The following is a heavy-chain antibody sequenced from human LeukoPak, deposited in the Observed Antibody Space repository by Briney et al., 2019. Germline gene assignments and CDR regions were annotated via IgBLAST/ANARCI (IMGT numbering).Heavy chain of an antibody. CDR3: ARGPSITMVRGGQWYYYLDV. D-gene: IGHD3-10*01. V-gene: IGHV1-46*01. Sequence: ASVKVSCKASGYTFTSYYIHWVGQAPGQGLEWMGVINPSGGSTNYAQKFEGRVTMTRDTSKGTVYMELDSQRCEGTAVYYCARGPSITMVRGGQWYYYLDVWGKGTTVTISS. J-gene: IGHJ6*03. CDR1: GYTFTSYY. CDR2: INPSGGST.